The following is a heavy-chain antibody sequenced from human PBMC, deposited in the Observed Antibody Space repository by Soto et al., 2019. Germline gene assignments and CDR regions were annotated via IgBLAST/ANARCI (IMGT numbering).Heavy chain of an antibody. D-gene: IGHD3-22*01. V-gene: IGHV3-33*01. J-gene: IGHJ3*02. Sequence: QVQLVESGGGVVQPGRSLRLSCAASGFTFSSYGMHWVRQAPGKGLEWVAVIWYDGSNKYYADSVKGRFTISRDNSKNTLYLQMNSLRAEDTAVYYCARSGYYDSSGYGAFDIWGQGRMVTVSS. CDR1: GFTFSSYG. CDR2: IWYDGSNK. CDR3: ARSGYYDSSGYGAFDI.